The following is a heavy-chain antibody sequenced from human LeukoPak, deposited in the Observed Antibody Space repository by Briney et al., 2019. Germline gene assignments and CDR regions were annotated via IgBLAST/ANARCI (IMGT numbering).Heavy chain of an antibody. CDR3: AKGRGLVTPNWFDP. J-gene: IGHJ5*02. CDR1: GFTVSSNY. CDR2: IYSDGST. Sequence: GGSLRLPCAASGFTVSSNYMSWVRQAPGKGLEWVSVIYSDGSTYYADSVKGRLTISRDNSKNTLYLQMNSLRAEDTAVYYCAKGRGLVTPNWFDPWGQGTLVTVSS. D-gene: IGHD3/OR15-3a*01. V-gene: IGHV3-53*01.